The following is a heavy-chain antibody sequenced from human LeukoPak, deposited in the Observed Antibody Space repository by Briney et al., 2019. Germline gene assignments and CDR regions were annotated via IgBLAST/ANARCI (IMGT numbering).Heavy chain of an antibody. J-gene: IGHJ6*03. D-gene: IGHD2-15*01. CDR3: ARVLRYCGGGNCYSGGLGYMDV. Sequence: SETLSLTCAVYGGSFSGYYWSWIRQPPGKGLEWIGEINHSGSTNYNPSLKSRVTISVDTSKNQFSLKLSSVTAADTAVYYCARVLRYCGGGNCYSGGLGYMDVWGKGTTATISS. CDR1: GGSFSGYY. CDR2: INHSGST. V-gene: IGHV4-34*01.